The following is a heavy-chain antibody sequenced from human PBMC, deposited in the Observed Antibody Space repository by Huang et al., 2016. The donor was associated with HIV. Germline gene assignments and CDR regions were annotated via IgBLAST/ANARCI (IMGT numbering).Heavy chain of an antibody. Sequence: QVQLQQWGAGLLKPSETLSLTCAVYGGSFRNYYWSWIRQSPGKGLEWFGEINDRGSTNYNSALGSRVTMAVDTSKNQFSLRLKSVTAADTGIYYCARGFSYGHFAFWGQGNLVTVSS. CDR1: GGSFRNYY. J-gene: IGHJ4*02. V-gene: IGHV4-34*01. D-gene: IGHD5-18*01. CDR3: ARGFSYGHFAF. CDR2: INDRGST.